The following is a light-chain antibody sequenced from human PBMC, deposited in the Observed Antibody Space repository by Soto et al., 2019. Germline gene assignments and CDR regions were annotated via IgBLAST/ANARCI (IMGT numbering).Light chain of an antibody. J-gene: IGKJ3*01. V-gene: IGKV3-15*01. CDR1: QTVSSN. CDR2: GAY. CDR3: QQYDRWVT. Sequence: EILMTQSPATLSVSPGETATLSCRASQTVSSNVAWYQQKRGQAPRLLIYGAYTRSTGIPARFSGSGSGTEFTLTFRSLQSEDFAVYYCQQYDRWVTFGPGTTVDIK.